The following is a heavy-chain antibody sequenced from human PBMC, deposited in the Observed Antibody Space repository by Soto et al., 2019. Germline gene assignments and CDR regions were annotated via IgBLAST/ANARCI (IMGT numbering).Heavy chain of an antibody. J-gene: IGHJ3*02. CDR3: AREEVVPAAICAFDI. D-gene: IGHD2-2*01. Sequence: EVQLVESGGGLVKPGGSLRLSCAASGFTFSSYSMNWVRQAPGKGLEWVSSISSSSSYIYYADSVKGRFTISRDNAKNSLYLQMNSLRAEDTAVYYCAREEVVPAAICAFDIWGQGTMVTVSS. CDR1: GFTFSSYS. CDR2: ISSSSSYI. V-gene: IGHV3-21*01.